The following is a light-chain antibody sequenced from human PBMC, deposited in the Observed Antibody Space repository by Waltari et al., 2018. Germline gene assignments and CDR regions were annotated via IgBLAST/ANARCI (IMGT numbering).Light chain of an antibody. CDR3: AAWDDSLNGYV. CDR1: SSNIGSNT. V-gene: IGLV1-44*01. J-gene: IGLJ1*01. Sequence: QPVLTQPPSASGTPGQRVPISCSGSSSNIGSNTVNWYQQHPGTAPKLLIYSNNQRPSGVPDRFSGSKSGTSASLAISGLQSEDEADYYCAAWDDSLNGYVFGTGTKVTVL. CDR2: SNN.